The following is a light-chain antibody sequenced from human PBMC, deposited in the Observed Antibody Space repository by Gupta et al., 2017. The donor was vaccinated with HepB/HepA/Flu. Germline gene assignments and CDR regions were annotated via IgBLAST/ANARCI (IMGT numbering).Light chain of an antibody. J-gene: IGLJ2*01. CDR3: VAWDDNLSGL. CDR2: TNN. V-gene: IGLV1-47*01. Sequence: QAGLTQQPSASGTPEQRATISSSGRSSNLGKNYVYLYQQLPGMAPKLLIYTNNQGPSGVPVRFYGSKSGTSASLYISGLRCEGEADYYCVAWDDNLSGLFGGGTKLTVL. CDR1: SSNLGKNY.